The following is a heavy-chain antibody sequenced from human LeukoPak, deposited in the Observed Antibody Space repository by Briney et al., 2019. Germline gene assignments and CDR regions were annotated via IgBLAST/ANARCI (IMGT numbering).Heavy chain of an antibody. Sequence: GGSLRLSCAASGFSFDDYAMHWVRQAPGKGLEWVSGINWNSENVGYAGAVQGRFIISRDNAKNSLYLQMNSLRPEDTALYYCAKDLGGYGPYFNNWGQGALVTVSS. V-gene: IGHV3-9*01. D-gene: IGHD5-12*01. J-gene: IGHJ4*02. CDR3: AKDLGGYGPYFNN. CDR2: INWNSENV. CDR1: GFSFDDYA.